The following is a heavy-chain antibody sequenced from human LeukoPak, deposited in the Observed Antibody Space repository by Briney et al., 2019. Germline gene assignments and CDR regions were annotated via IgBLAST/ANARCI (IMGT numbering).Heavy chain of an antibody. V-gene: IGHV4-4*07. D-gene: IGHD2-15*01. CDR2: IYTSGST. CDR3: ARGAPGYCSGGSCYTPFFDY. J-gene: IGHJ4*02. Sequence: PSETLSLTCTVSGGSISSYYWSWIRQPAGKGLEWIGRIYTSGSTNYNPSLTSRVTMSVDTSKNQFSLKLSSVTAADTAVYYCARGAPGYCSGGSCYTPFFDYWGQGTLVTVSS. CDR1: GGSISSYY.